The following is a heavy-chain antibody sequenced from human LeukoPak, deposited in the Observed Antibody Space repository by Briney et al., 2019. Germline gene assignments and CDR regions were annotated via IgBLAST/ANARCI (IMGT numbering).Heavy chain of an antibody. D-gene: IGHD5-18*01. CDR2: LHPEDGET. J-gene: IGHJ2*01. CDR3: TTLRVARPKRVSSYSLSNSMESPLSQYLNL. V-gene: IGHV1-24*01. Sequence: GASVKVSCKVSGYTLTEVSMHWVRQAPGKGLEWMGRLHPEDGETIYAQKFQGRVTMTADTSTDTAYMELSSLRSEDTAVYYCTTLRVARPKRVSSYSLSNSMESPLSQYLNLWGRGTLVTVST. CDR1: GYTLTEVS.